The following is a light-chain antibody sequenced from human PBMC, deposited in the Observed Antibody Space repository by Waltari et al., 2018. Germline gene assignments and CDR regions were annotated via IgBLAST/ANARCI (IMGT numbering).Light chain of an antibody. CDR1: QSINSY. CDR2: GAS. Sequence: EVVMTQSPATVSVSPGERATLSCMASQSINSYLAWYQQKPGQAPRHLIYGASTRATGIPDRFSGSGSGTDFTLTISRLQSEDVAIYYCQQYNKLPVTFGPGTKVHF. J-gene: IGKJ3*01. V-gene: IGKV3-15*01. CDR3: QQYNKLPVT.